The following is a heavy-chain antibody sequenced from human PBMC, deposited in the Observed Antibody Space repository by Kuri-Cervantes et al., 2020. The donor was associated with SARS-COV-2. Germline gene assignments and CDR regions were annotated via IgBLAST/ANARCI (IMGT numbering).Heavy chain of an antibody. V-gene: IGHV3-7*01. CDR2: IKQDRSEK. D-gene: IGHD6-13*01. Sequence: GESLKISCAASGFTFSSYWMSWVRQAPGKGLEWVANIKQDRSEKYYVDSVKGRLTISRDNAKNSLYLQMNSLRAEDTAVYYCARDPAAGLYYYYMDVWGKGTTVTVSS. CDR3: ARDPAAGLYYYYMDV. CDR1: GFTFSSYW. J-gene: IGHJ6*03.